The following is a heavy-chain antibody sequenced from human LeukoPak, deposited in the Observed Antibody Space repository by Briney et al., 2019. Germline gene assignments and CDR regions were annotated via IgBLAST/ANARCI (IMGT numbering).Heavy chain of an antibody. Sequence: ASVKVSCKASGYTFTSYAMNWVRQAPGQGLEWVGWINTNTGNPTYAQGFTGRFVFSLDTSVSTAYLQISSLKAEDTAVYYCARTQRAFGGVIGFDIWGQGTMVTVSS. V-gene: IGHV7-4-1*02. CDR3: ARTQRAFGGVIGFDI. CDR2: INTNTGNP. D-gene: IGHD3-16*01. CDR1: GYTFTSYA. J-gene: IGHJ3*02.